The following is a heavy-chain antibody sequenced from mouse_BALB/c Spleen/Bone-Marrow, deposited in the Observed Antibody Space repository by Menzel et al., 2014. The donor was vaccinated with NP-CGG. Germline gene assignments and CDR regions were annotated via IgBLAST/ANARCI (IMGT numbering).Heavy chain of an antibody. CDR1: GYTFSSYW. CDR3: ARWDTTAMDY. D-gene: IGHD1-1*01. CDR2: ILPGRGST. V-gene: IGHV1-9*01. Sequence: VQRVESGAELMKPGASVKISCKATGYTFSSYWIEWVKQRPGHGLEWFGEILPGRGSTNYNEKFKGKATFTSDTSSNTAYMQLSSLTSEDSAVYYCARWDTTAMDYWGQGTSVTVSS. J-gene: IGHJ4*01.